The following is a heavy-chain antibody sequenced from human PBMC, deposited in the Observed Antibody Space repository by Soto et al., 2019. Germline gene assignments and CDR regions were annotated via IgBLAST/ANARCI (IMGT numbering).Heavy chain of an antibody. CDR1: GVSLSTSGMC. Sequence: SGPTLVNPTHPLTLTCTFSGVSLSTSGMCVSWIRQPPGKALEWLALIDWDDDKYYSTSLKTRLTISKDTSKNQVVLTMNNMETFETSTYYCARILRLRYSYGYGHFDYSGQVTLFTVSS. CDR3: ARILRLRYSYGYGHFDY. J-gene: IGHJ4*02. CDR2: IDWDDDK. D-gene: IGHD5-18*01. V-gene: IGHV2-70*01.